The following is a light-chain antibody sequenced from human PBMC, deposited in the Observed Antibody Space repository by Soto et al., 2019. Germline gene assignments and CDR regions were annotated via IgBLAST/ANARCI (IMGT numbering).Light chain of an antibody. CDR3: QQRSNWPPST. Sequence: VLTQCPATLSLSPGERATLSCRASQGFXSYFAWSQQRPGQAPRILIXDESNRATGIPARFSGSGSGKDFTLTLSSLEAEDFSMYYCQQRSNWPPSTFGQGTRLEIK. J-gene: IGKJ5*01. CDR2: DES. V-gene: IGKV3-11*01. CDR1: QGFXSY.